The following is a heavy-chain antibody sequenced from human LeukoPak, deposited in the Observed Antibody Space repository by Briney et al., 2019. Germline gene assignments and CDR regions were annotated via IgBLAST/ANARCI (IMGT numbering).Heavy chain of an antibody. Sequence: SETLSLTCAVYGGSFSGYYWSWIRQPPGKGLEWIGEINHSGSTNYNPSLKSRVTISVDTSKNQFSLKLSSVTAADTAVYYCARVRTVLGAPTFDYWGQGTLVTVSS. J-gene: IGHJ4*02. D-gene: IGHD3-16*01. CDR2: INHSGST. V-gene: IGHV4-34*01. CDR3: ARVRTVLGAPTFDY. CDR1: GGSFSGYY.